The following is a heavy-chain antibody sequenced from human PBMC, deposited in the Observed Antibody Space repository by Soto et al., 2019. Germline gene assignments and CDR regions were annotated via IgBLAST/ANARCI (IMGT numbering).Heavy chain of an antibody. CDR1: GFSLSTSGVG. J-gene: IGHJ3*02. CDR3: AHSGYSRGAVACDI. Sequence: QITLKESGPTLVKPTQTLTLTCTFSGFSLSTSGVGVGWIRQPPGKALEWLALIYWNDDKRYSPSLKSRLTITKDTSKTQVVLTMTNMDPVDTATYYCAHSGYSRGAVACDIWGQGRMVTFSS. D-gene: IGHD6-19*01. V-gene: IGHV2-5*01. CDR2: IYWNDDK.